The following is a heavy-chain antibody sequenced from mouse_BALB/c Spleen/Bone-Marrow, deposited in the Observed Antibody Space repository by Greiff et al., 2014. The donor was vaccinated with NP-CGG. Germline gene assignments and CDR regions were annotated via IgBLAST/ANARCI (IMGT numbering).Heavy chain of an antibody. CDR2: INPGSGGT. CDR1: GYAFTNYL. J-gene: IGHJ4*01. V-gene: IGHV1-54*01. Sequence: QVQLQQSGAELVRPGTSVKVSCKASGYAFTNYLIEWVKQRPGQGLEWIGVINPGSGGTNYNEKFKGKATLTADKSSSTAYMQLSSLTPDDSAVYFCARWDYAMDYWGQGTSVTVSS. CDR3: ARWDYAMDY.